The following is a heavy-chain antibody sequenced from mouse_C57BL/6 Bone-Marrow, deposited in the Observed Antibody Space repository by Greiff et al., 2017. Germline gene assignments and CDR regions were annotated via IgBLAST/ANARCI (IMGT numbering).Heavy chain of an antibody. CDR1: GFTFSSYA. D-gene: IGHD1-1*01. Sequence: EVPVVESGGGLVKPGGSLKLSCAASGFTFSSYAMSWVRQTPEKRLEWVATISDGGSYTYYPANVKGRFTFSIDNAKNTLYLQMSHLKSVNTAMYYSARYYYVSTFYRFAYWGQGTTLTVSS. CDR3: ARYYYVSTFYRFAY. J-gene: IGHJ2*01. V-gene: IGHV5-4*01. CDR2: ISDGGSYT.